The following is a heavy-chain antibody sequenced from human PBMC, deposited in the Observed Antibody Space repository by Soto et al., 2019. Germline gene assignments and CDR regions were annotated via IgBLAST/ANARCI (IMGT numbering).Heavy chain of an antibody. CDR3: ARADCTGAYCYSWPFNYGVDV. Sequence: QVQLVESGGGVAQPGGSLRLSCTTSGFTFNTYGMHWVRQAPGKGLEWVAIIWYDGSNKYYADSVKGRFTISRDNSKNTLYLKMNSLRAEDTALYYCARADCTGAYCYSWPFNYGVDVWGQGTTVTVSS. V-gene: IGHV3-33*01. CDR1: GFTFNTYG. J-gene: IGHJ6*02. D-gene: IGHD2-15*01. CDR2: IWYDGSNK.